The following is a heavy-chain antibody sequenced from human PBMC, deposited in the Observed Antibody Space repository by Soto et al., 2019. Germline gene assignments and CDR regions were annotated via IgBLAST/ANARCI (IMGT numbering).Heavy chain of an antibody. J-gene: IGHJ3*01. CDR2: ISYDGRDK. D-gene: IGHD5-12*01. Sequence: QVQRVESGGGVVQPGRSLRLSCAASGFSFSIYGMYGVRQAPGEGREWVAVISYDGRDKFYRDSVKGRFTISRDNSKNTVYLQLNSLRDEDKAVYYCAKDLREYGGYYGAYDFWGQGTFVTVSS. V-gene: IGHV3-30*18. CDR1: GFSFSIYG. CDR3: AKDLREYGGYYGAYDF.